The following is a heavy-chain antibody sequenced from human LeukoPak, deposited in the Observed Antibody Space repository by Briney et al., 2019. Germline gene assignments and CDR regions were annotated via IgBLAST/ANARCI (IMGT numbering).Heavy chain of an antibody. CDR2: IGGSGDRT. CDR3: AKYRGFGDSYDS. D-gene: IGHD3-10*01. Sequence: GESLRLSCAASGFPFSKNAMSWVRQAPGKGLEWVSSIGGSGDRTYYAGSVKGRFTISRDTSKNTLYLQMDSLRAEDAAVYYCAKYRGFGDSYDSWGQGTLVTVSS. CDR1: GFPFSKNA. J-gene: IGHJ4*02. V-gene: IGHV3-23*01.